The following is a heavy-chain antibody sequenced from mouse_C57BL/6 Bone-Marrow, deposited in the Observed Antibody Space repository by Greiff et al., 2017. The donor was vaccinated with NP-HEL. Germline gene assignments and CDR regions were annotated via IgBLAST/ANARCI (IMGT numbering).Heavy chain of an antibody. CDR1: GFTFSSYA. J-gene: IGHJ2*01. Sequence: EVKLVESGGGLVKPGGSLKLSCAASGFTFSSYAMSWVRQTPEKRLEWVATISDGGSYTYYPDNVKGRFTISRDNAKNKPYLQMSHLKSEDTAMYYCARGPFSTVVCDYWGQGTTLTVSA. V-gene: IGHV5-4*03. CDR3: ARGPFSTVVCDY. D-gene: IGHD1-1*01. CDR2: ISDGGSYT.